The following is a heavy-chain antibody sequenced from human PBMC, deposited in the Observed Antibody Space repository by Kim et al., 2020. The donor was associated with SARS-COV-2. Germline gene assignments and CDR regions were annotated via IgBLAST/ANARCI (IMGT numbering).Heavy chain of an antibody. V-gene: IGHV3-11*03. CDR3: ARLVRTIAAAGIGYFDY. J-gene: IGHJ4*02. CDR2: ISSSSSYT. D-gene: IGHD6-13*01. Sequence: GGSLRLSCAASGFTFSDYYMSWIRQAPGKGLEWVSYISSSSSYTNYADSVKGRFTISRDNAKNSLYLQMNSLRAEDTAVYYCARLVRTIAAAGIGYFDYWGQGTLVTVSS. CDR1: GFTFSDYY.